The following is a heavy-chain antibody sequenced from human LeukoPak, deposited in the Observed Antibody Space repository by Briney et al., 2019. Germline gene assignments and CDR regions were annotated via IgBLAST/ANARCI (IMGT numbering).Heavy chain of an antibody. V-gene: IGHV1-8*01. Sequence: GASVKVSCKASGYTFTSYDINWVRQATGQGLEWMGWMNPNSGNTGYAQKFQGGVTMTRNTSISAAYMELSSLRSEDTAVYYCARFDYDFWSGYYQAFDIWGQGTMVTVSS. CDR2: MNPNSGNT. D-gene: IGHD3-3*01. CDR1: GYTFTSYD. CDR3: ARFDYDFWSGYYQAFDI. J-gene: IGHJ3*02.